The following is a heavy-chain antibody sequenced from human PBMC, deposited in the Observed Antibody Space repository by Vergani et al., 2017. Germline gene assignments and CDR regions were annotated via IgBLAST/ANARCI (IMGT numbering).Heavy chain of an antibody. CDR1: GFTFSSYD. D-gene: IGHD6-19*01. V-gene: IGHV3-13*04. CDR2: IGTAGDT. CDR3: ARGGVAGTFDY. J-gene: IGHJ4*02. Sequence: EVQLVESGGGLVQPGGSLRLSCAASGFTFSSYDMHWVRQATGKGLEWVSAIGTAGDTYYPGSVKGRFTISIENAKNSLYLQMNSLRAGDTAVYYCARGGVAGTFDYWGQGTLVTVSS.